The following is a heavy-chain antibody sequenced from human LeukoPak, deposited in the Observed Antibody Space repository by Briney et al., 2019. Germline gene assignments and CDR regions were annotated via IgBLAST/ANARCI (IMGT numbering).Heavy chain of an antibody. Sequence: VRQAPGKGLEWVANIKQDGSEKHYVDSVKGRFTISRDNANNLLFLQMNSLRAGDTAMYFCARSQQLGYWGQGTLVTVSS. J-gene: IGHJ4*02. D-gene: IGHD6-13*01. V-gene: IGHV3-7*03. CDR3: ARSQQLGY. CDR2: IKQDGSEK.